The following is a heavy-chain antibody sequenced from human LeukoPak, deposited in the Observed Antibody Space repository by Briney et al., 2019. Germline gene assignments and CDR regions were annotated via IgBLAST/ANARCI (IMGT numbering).Heavy chain of an antibody. D-gene: IGHD4-23*01. CDR2: ISSSGSTI. V-gene: IGHV3-11*01. J-gene: IGHJ5*02. CDR1: GFTFSDYY. CDR3: ARDASTVVTPNWFDP. Sequence: GGSLRLSCAASGFTFSDYYMSWIRQAPGKGLEWVSYISSSGSTIYYADSVKGRFTISRDNAKNPLYLQMNSLRAEDTAVYYCARDASTVVTPNWFDPWGQGTLVTVSS.